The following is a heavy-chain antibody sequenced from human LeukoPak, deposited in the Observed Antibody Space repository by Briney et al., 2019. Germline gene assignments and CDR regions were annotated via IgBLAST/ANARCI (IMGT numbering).Heavy chain of an antibody. CDR3: ARLRSNYYQSTGYFDN. CDR2: IYHSGST. CDR1: GGSISSSSYY. V-gene: IGHV4-39*01. D-gene: IGHD3-22*01. J-gene: IGHJ4*02. Sequence: SETLSLTCVVSGGSISSSSYYWAWIRQPPGKGLEWLGSIYHSGSTYYSPSLKSRLTMCVDTSKNKFSLKLSSLTAADTAVYYCARLRSNYYQSTGYFDNWGQGTLVTVSS.